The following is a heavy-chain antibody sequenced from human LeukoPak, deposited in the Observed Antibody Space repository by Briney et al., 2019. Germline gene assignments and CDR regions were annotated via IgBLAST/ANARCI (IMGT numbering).Heavy chain of an antibody. Sequence: GGSLRLSCAASGFTFSSYAMTWVRQPPGKGLEWVSAIGSGGDAKYADSVKGRFTISRDNAKNSLYLQMNSLRDEDTAVYYCARGCSSTSCYEEYFQHWGQGTLVTVSS. CDR3: ARGCSSTSCYEEYFQH. CDR1: GFTFSSYA. J-gene: IGHJ1*01. V-gene: IGHV3-23*01. CDR2: IGSGGDA. D-gene: IGHD2-2*01.